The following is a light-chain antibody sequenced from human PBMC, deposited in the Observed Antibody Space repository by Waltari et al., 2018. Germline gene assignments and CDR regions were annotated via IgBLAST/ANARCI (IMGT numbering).Light chain of an antibody. CDR1: QPISTW. V-gene: IGKV1-5*01. CDR2: ETS. J-gene: IGKJ1*01. Sequence: DTQMTQSPSSLSASPGDTITITCRASQPISTWLAWYQQKAGEAPRLLIFETSTLQSGVPPRFSGSGSGTHFTLSISNLQPDDSATYYCHQYDTYPWTFGLGT. CDR3: HQYDTYPWT.